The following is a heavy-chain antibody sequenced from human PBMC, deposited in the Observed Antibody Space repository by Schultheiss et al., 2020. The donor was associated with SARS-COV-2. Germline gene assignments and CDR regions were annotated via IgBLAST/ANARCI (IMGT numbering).Heavy chain of an antibody. J-gene: IGHJ5*02. V-gene: IGHV3-66*01. CDR3: ATLQEWFDP. D-gene: IGHD4-11*01. CDR1: GFTVSSNY. CDR2: IYSGGST. Sequence: GESLKISCAASGFTVSSNYMSWVRQAPGKGLEWVSVIYSGGSTYYADSVKGRFTISRDNSKNTLYLQMNSLRAEDTAVYYCATLQEWFDPWGQGTLVTVSS.